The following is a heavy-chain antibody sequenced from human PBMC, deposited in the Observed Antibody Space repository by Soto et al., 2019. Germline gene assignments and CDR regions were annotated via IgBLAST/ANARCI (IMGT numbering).Heavy chain of an antibody. CDR3: ARDLIVVVVAATGSFDY. D-gene: IGHD2-15*01. V-gene: IGHV1-18*01. CDR2: ISAYNGNT. J-gene: IGHJ4*02. Sequence: QVQLVQSGAEVKKPGASVKVSCKASGYTFTSYGISWVRQAPGQGREWMGWISAYNGNTNYAQKLQGRVTMTTDTSTSTAYMELRSLRSDDTAVYYCARDLIVVVVAATGSFDYWGQGTLVTVSS. CDR1: GYTFTSYG.